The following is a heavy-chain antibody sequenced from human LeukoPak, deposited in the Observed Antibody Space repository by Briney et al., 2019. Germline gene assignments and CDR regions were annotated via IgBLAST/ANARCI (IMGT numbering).Heavy chain of an antibody. J-gene: IGHJ3*02. Sequence: PSETLSLTCTVSGGSISSYYWSWIRQPPGKGLEWIGDIYYSGSTNYNPSLKSRVTISVDTSKNQFSLNLSSVTAADTAVYYCARSCGGGSCYTRAFDIWGQGTMVTVSS. D-gene: IGHD2-15*01. CDR1: GGSISSYY. CDR3: ARSCGGGSCYTRAFDI. CDR2: IYYSGST. V-gene: IGHV4-59*08.